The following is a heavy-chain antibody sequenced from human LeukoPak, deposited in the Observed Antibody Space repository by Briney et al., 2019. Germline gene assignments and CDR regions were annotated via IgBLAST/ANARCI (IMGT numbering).Heavy chain of an antibody. CDR2: IYSNGST. J-gene: IGHJ6*03. V-gene: IGHV4-59*01. CDR3: ARVLRFLEWSPPMDV. CDR1: GGSISSYY. D-gene: IGHD3-3*01. Sequence: SETLSLTCSVSGGSISSYYWSWIRQPPGKGLECIGFIYSNGSTHYNPSLKSRVTMSVDRPQKQVSLRLSSVTAADTAVYYCARVLRFLEWSPPMDVWGKGTTVTVSS.